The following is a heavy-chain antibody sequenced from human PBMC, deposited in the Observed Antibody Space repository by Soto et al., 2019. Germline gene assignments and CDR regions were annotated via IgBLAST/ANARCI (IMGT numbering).Heavy chain of an antibody. Sequence: QVQLVESGGGLVKPGGSLRLSCAASGFTFSDYYMSWIRQAPGKGLEWVSYISSSSSYTNYADSVKGRFTISRDNAKNSLYLQMNSLRAEDTAVYYCARKYYYDSSGYPFDYWGQGTLVTVSS. J-gene: IGHJ4*02. D-gene: IGHD3-22*01. V-gene: IGHV3-11*05. CDR2: ISSSSSYT. CDR1: GFTFSDYY. CDR3: ARKYYYDSSGYPFDY.